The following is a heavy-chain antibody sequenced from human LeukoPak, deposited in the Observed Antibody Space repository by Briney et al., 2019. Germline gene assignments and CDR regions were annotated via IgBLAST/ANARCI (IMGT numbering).Heavy chain of an antibody. Sequence: SETLSLTCTVSGYSISSGFYWGWVRQPPGKGLEWIGSLYQSGRTYYNPSLKSRVTISVDTSKNQFSLKLTSVTAADTAVYYCARDNGAFGGVVALGGMDVWGQGTTVTVSS. CDR1: GYSISSGFY. D-gene: IGHD3-16*02. J-gene: IGHJ6*02. CDR3: ARDNGAFGGVVALGGMDV. CDR2: LYQSGRT. V-gene: IGHV4-38-2*02.